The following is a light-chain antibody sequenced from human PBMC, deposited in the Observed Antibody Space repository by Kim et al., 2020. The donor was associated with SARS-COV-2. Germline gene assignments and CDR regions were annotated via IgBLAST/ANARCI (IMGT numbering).Light chain of an antibody. CDR3: HVWYSSTAEV. CDR2: NKN. J-gene: IGLJ3*02. V-gene: IGLV3-9*01. CDR1: NIGSKN. Sequence: VAPGRKARITCGGNNIGSKNDHRYQQQPGQAPVLVILNKNNRPSWSPARFSGSNTGTTATLIISRGQAGDEADDYCHVWYSSTAEVFGGGTKLTVL.